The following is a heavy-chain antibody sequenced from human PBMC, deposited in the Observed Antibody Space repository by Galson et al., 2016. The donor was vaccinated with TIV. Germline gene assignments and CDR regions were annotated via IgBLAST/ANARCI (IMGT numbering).Heavy chain of an antibody. D-gene: IGHD6-19*01. V-gene: IGHV5-10-1*01. Sequence: QSGAEVKKPGESLRISCEVSGYTFTTYWISWVRQMPGKGLEWMGRIDPSDSYTNYSPSLQGHVTISADRSISTAYLQWRSLKASDAPMFYWAREAVLTAGAFDTWGQGTMVAVSS. CDR2: IDPSDSYT. CDR1: GYTFTTYW. J-gene: IGHJ3*02. CDR3: AREAVLTAGAFDT.